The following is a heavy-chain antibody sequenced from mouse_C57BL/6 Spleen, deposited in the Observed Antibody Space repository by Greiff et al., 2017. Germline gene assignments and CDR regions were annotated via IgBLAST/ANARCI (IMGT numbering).Heavy chain of an antibody. V-gene: IGHV1-42*01. CDR1: GYSFTGYY. Sequence: VQLLQSGPELVKPGASVKISCKASGYSFTGYYMNWVKQSPEKSLEWIGEINPSTGGTTYNQKFKAKATLTVDKSSSTAYMQHKILTSEDSAVYYGARGPTVVATDYAMDYWGQGTSVTVSS. CDR3: ARGPTVVATDYAMDY. J-gene: IGHJ4*01. CDR2: INPSTGGT. D-gene: IGHD1-1*01.